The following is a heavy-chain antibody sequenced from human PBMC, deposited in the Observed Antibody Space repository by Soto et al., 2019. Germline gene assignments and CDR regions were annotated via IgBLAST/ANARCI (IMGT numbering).Heavy chain of an antibody. V-gene: IGHV4-34*01. J-gene: IGHJ4*02. CDR3: ARSLNEYWNEKYFDY. CDR1: GGSFSGYY. D-gene: IGHD1-1*01. CDR2: INHSGST. Sequence: PSETLSLTCAVYGGSFSGYYWSWIRQPPGKGLEWMGEINHSGSTNYNPSLKSRVTISVDTSKNQFSLKLSSVTAADTAMFYCARSLNEYWNEKYFDYWGQGTLVTVSS.